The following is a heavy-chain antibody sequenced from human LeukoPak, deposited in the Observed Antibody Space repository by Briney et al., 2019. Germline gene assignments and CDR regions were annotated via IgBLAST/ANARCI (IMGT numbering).Heavy chain of an antibody. Sequence: PGGSLRLSCAASGFTFSSYAMSWVSQAQGKGLEWVSAISGSGGSTYYADSVKGRFTISRDNSKNTLYLQMNSLRAEDTAVYYCAKIEGYGDYPYDAFDIWGQGTMVTVSS. CDR3: AKIEGYGDYPYDAFDI. J-gene: IGHJ3*02. V-gene: IGHV3-23*01. CDR1: GFTFSSYA. CDR2: ISGSGGST. D-gene: IGHD4-17*01.